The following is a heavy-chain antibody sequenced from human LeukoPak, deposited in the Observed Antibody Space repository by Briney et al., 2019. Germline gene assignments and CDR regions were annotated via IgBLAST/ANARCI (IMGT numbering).Heavy chain of an antibody. CDR3: ARVGYYDSSGYYDY. CDR2: IYYSGST. J-gene: IGHJ4*02. D-gene: IGHD3-22*01. V-gene: IGHV4-59*01. CDR1: GGSIISYY. Sequence: SETLSLTCTVSGGSIISYYWNWIRQPPGKGLEWIGYIYYSGSTNYNPSLKSRVTISIDTSKSHFSLKLSSVTAADTAVYYCARVGYYDSSGYYDYWGRGTLVTVSS.